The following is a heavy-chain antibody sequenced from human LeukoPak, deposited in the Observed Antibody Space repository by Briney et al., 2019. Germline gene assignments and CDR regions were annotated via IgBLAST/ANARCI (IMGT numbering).Heavy chain of an antibody. CDR2: MQNDGSNK. D-gene: IGHD1-14*01. J-gene: IGHJ6*03. Sequence: GGSLRLSCAASGFTFRTYGMHWARQAPGKGLEWVAYMQNDGSNKQYADSVKGRFSISRDNSKNTLYLQINSLGAEDTAVYYCAKQPGDNYYYMDVWGKGTTVTVSS. CDR1: GFTFRTYG. CDR3: AKQPGDNYYYMDV. V-gene: IGHV3-30*02.